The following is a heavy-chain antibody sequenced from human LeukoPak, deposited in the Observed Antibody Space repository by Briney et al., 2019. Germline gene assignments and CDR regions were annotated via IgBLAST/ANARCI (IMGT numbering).Heavy chain of an antibody. Sequence: SVKVSCKASGGTFSSYAISWVRQAPGQGLEWMGGIIPIFGTANYAQKFQGRVTITTDESTSTAYMELSSLRSEDMAVYYCAREPPYYGSGSYSPGDNWFDPWGQGTLVTVSS. V-gene: IGHV1-69*05. CDR2: IIPIFGTA. CDR1: GGTFSSYA. J-gene: IGHJ5*02. CDR3: AREPPYYGSGSYSPGDNWFDP. D-gene: IGHD3-10*01.